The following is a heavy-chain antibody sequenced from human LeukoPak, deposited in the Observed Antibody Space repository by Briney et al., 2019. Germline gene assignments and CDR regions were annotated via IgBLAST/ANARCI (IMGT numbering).Heavy chain of an antibody. Sequence: GGSLRLSCAASGFTFSSYAMSWVRQAPGKGLEWVSSISSSSSYIYYADSVKGRFTISRDNAKNSLYLQMNSLRAEDTAVYYCAREEGDYDAFDIWAKGQWSPSLQ. CDR1: GFTFSSYA. V-gene: IGHV3-21*01. CDR2: ISSSSSYI. D-gene: IGHD3-10*01. J-gene: IGHJ3*02. CDR3: AREEGDYDAFDI.